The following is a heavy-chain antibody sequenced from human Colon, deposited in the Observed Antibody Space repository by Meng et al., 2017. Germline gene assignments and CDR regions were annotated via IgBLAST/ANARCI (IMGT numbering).Heavy chain of an antibody. CDR1: GFTFFAFH. J-gene: IGHJ5*02. CDR3: TRYEWAQDGIS. D-gene: IGHD2-15*01. V-gene: IGHV3-73*01. CDR2: ITRNSDSYAT. Sequence: VSGGGVGMLGRSCGTLRVVSGFTFFAFHINLVRLACEKGLECVGRITRNSDSYATTYAASVKGRFSISRDDSKNTAYLQMDSLKTEDTAVYYCTRYEWAQDGISWGQGTLVTVSS.